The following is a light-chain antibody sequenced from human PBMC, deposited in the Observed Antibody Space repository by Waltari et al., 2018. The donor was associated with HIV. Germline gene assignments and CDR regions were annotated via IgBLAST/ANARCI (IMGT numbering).Light chain of an antibody. CDR2: GAS. CDR3: QKYGGPPPLI. J-gene: IGKJ4*01. V-gene: IGKV3-20*01. Sequence: EVVLTQSPGILSLSAGDRATLSCRASQSVSSNYLAWYQQRPGQAPRLLIFGASIRATGIPDRFSGSASGTEFTLTISRLEPEYFAVYYCQKYGGPPPLIFGGGTKVEIK. CDR1: QSVSSNY.